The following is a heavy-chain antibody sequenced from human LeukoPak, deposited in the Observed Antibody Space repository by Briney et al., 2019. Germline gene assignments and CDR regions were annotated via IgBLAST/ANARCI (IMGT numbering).Heavy chain of an antibody. V-gene: IGHV3-23*01. Sequence: GGSLRLSCAASGFTFSSYAMSWVRQDPGKGLEWVSAISGRGGSTYYADSVKGRFAISRDNSKNTLYLQMNSLRAEDTAVYYCARDMSYYGSGSFNYWGQGTLVTVSS. J-gene: IGHJ4*02. CDR2: ISGRGGST. CDR3: ARDMSYYGSGSFNY. D-gene: IGHD3-10*01. CDR1: GFTFSSYA.